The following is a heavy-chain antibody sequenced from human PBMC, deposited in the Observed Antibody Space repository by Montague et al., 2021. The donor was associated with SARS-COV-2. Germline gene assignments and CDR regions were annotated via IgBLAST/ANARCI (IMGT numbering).Heavy chain of an antibody. CDR3: ARQFGITWYALDV. J-gene: IGHJ6*02. CDR2: MYHGGST. Sequence: SETLSLTCAVSGDSISSDNWWWTWVRQPPGKGLEWIGEMYHGGSTNYNPPLKSRVTISIDKSMNQFSLQLNSVTPEDTAVYYCARQFGITWYALDVWGQGTTVTVSS. CDR1: GDSISSDNW. D-gene: IGHD3-10*01. V-gene: IGHV4-4*02.